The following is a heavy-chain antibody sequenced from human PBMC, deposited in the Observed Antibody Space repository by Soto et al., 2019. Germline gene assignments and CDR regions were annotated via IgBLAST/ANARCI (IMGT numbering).Heavy chain of an antibody. D-gene: IGHD2-15*01. CDR3: RVQPSYCSGGSCYDNWFDP. CDR2: IIPIFGTA. Sequence: QVQLVQSGAEVKKPGSSVKVSCKASGGTFSSYAISWVRQAPGQGLEWMGGIIPIFGTANYAQKFQGRVTITADESTSTAYRELSSLGSENTAVYYCRVQPSYCSGGSCYDNWFDPWGQGTLVTVSS. V-gene: IGHV1-69*01. CDR1: GGTFSSYA. J-gene: IGHJ5*02.